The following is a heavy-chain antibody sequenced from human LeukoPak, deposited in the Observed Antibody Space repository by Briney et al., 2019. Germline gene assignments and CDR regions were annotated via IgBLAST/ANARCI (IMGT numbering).Heavy chain of an antibody. Sequence: SVKVSCKASGGTFSSYAISWVRQAPGQGLEWMGGIIPIFGTANYAQKFQGRVTITADESTSTVYMELSSLRSEDTAVYYCAREEVVVVAATIDWGQGTLVTVSS. J-gene: IGHJ4*02. CDR1: GGTFSSYA. D-gene: IGHD2-15*01. V-gene: IGHV1-69*01. CDR3: AREEVVVVAATID. CDR2: IIPIFGTA.